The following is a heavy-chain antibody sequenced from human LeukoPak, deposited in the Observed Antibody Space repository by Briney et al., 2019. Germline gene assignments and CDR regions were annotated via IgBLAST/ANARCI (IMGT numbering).Heavy chain of an antibody. D-gene: IGHD3-3*01. CDR3: ARAPARDFWIGYYIDL. CDR2: ISGLKGYI. Sequence: PGGSLRLSCAASGFTFSDYSMNWIRQAPGKGPEWVSSISGLKGYIYYTDSVKGRFTVSRDNAKTSVHLQMDSLRVEDTAVYYCARAPARDFWIGYYIDLWGQGTLVTVSS. J-gene: IGHJ5*02. V-gene: IGHV3-21*01. CDR1: GFTFSDYS.